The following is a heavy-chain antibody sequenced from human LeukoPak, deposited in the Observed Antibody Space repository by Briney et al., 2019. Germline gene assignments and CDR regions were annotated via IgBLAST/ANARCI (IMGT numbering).Heavy chain of an antibody. D-gene: IGHD4/OR15-4a*01. J-gene: IGHJ5*02. V-gene: IGHV1-2*02. Sequence: ASVKVSCKASGYTFTGHYLHWVRQAPGQGLEWMGWINPKTGDRTYAQKFQGRVTMTWDTSISTAYMELSSLRSDDTAMYSCARAYEYGWFDPWGQGSQVTVSS. CDR3: ARAYEYGWFDP. CDR1: GYTFTGHY. CDR2: INPKTGDR.